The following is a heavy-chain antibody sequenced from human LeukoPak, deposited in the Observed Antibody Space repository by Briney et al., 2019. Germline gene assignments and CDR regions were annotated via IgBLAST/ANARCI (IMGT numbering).Heavy chain of an antibody. D-gene: IGHD3-22*01. CDR2: IKEDGTEK. CDR1: GFTFSDFW. V-gene: IGHV3-7*01. J-gene: IGHJ3*02. Sequence: GGSLRLSCAGSGFTFSDFWMTWVRQTPGKGLEWVANIKEDGTEKNLVDSVKGRFTISRDNTKNTLYLQMNSLRAEDTAVYYCASFEGGYTSSGAFDIWGQGTMVTVSS. CDR3: ASFEGGYTSSGAFDI.